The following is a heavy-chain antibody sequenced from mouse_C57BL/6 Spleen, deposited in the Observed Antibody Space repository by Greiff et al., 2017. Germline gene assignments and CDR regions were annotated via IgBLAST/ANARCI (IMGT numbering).Heavy chain of an antibody. CDR2: IYPGSGST. J-gene: IGHJ2*01. CDR1: GYTFTSYW. Sequence: QVQLQQPGAELVKPGASVQMSCKASGYTFTSYWITWVKQRPGQGLEWIGDIYPGSGSTNYNEKFKSKATLTVDTSSSTAYMQLSSLTSEDSAVYYCARYYGSSLVYFDYWGQGTTLTVSS. D-gene: IGHD1-1*01. V-gene: IGHV1-55*01. CDR3: ARYYGSSLVYFDY.